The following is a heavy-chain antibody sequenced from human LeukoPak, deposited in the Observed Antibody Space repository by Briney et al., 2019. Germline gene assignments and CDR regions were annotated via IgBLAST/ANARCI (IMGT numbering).Heavy chain of an antibody. CDR3: ATIFDFSGGH. CDR2: FDPEDGEI. Sequence: ASVKVSCKVSGYSLTELSMHWVRQAPGKGLEWMGGFDPEDGEIIYAQKFQGRVTMTEDTSTDTAYMELSSLRSEDTAVYYCATIFDFSGGHWGQGTRVTVSS. J-gene: IGHJ4*02. CDR1: GYSLTELS. D-gene: IGHD2-15*01. V-gene: IGHV1-24*01.